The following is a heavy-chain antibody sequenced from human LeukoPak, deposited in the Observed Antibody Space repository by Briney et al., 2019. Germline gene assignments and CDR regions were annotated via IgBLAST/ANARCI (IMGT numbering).Heavy chain of an antibody. D-gene: IGHD5-12*01. J-gene: IGHJ4*02. CDR1: GGTFSSYA. Sequence: ASLKVSCKASGGTFSSYAISWLRQAPGQGLEWMGWIIPKNGGTNYLQKFQGRVIMTRDTSVSTAYMELSRLRSDDTAVYYCARGFGYSTAYDLDSWGQGTLVTVSS. V-gene: IGHV1-2*02. CDR2: IIPKNGGT. CDR3: ARGFGYSTAYDLDS.